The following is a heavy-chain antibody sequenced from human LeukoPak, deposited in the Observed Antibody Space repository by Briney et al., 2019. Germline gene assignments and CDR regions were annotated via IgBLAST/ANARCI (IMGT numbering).Heavy chain of an antibody. Sequence: ASVKVSCKASGYTFTGYYMHWVRQAPGQGLEWMGWINPNSGGTNYAQNFQGRVTMTRDTSISTAYMELSRLRSDDTAVYYCARADCRGGSCDAFDIWGQGTMVTVSS. D-gene: IGHD2-15*01. CDR3: ARADCRGGSCDAFDI. V-gene: IGHV1-2*02. J-gene: IGHJ3*02. CDR1: GYTFTGYY. CDR2: INPNSGGT.